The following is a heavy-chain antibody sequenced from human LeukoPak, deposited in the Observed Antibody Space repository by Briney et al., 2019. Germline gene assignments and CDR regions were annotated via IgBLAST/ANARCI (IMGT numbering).Heavy chain of an antibody. V-gene: IGHV4-59*01. D-gene: IGHD3-3*01. CDR2: IYYSGST. J-gene: IGHJ4*02. Sequence: SETLSLTCTVSGGSISSYYWSWIRQPPGKGLEWIGYIYYSGSTNYNTSLKSRVTISVDTSKNQFSLKLSSVTAADTAVYYCARTYYDFWSGYYEDYWGQGTLVTVSS. CDR3: ARTYYDFWSGYYEDY. CDR1: GGSISSYY.